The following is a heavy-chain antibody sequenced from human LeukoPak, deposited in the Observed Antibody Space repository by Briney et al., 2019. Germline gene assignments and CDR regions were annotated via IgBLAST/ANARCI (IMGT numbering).Heavy chain of an antibody. V-gene: IGHV3-53*01. Sequence: GGSLRLSCAASGFTVSSNYMSWVRQAPGKGLEWVSVIYSGGRTYYAASVKGRFTISRDNSKNTLYLQMNSLRAEDTAVYYCAREPRTSTVTTISYWGQGTLVTVSS. CDR1: GFTVSSNY. D-gene: IGHD4-17*01. J-gene: IGHJ4*02. CDR2: IYSGGRT. CDR3: AREPRTSTVTTISY.